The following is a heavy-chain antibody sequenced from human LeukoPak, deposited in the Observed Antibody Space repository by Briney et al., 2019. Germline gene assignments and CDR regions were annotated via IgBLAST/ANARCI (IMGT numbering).Heavy chain of an antibody. D-gene: IGHD1-26*01. CDR1: GDSISSSYF. V-gene: IGHV4-38-2*01. CDR3: ASLRERSYYARGFDY. Sequence: SETLSLTCHVSGDSISSSYFWGWIRQPPGTGLEWIGSISHSENTFYNPSLKSRVTISADTSKNHFSLNLRAVTAADTAVYYCASLRERSYYARGFDYWGQGTLVTVSS. CDR2: ISHSENT. J-gene: IGHJ4*02.